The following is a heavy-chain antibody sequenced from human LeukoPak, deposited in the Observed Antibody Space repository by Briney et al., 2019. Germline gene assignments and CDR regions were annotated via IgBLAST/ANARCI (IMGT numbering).Heavy chain of an antibody. CDR2: INGDGSST. J-gene: IGHJ4*02. V-gene: IGHV3-74*01. Sequence: GGSLRLSCAASGFTFSGNWMNWVRQAPGKRLVWVSRINGDGSSTSYADSVKGRFTISRDNARNTLYLQMNSLRAEDTAVYYCASLGGITVTGPYDFDYWGQGTVAAVSS. CDR3: ASLGGITVTGPYDFDY. CDR1: GFTFSGNW. D-gene: IGHD1-20*01.